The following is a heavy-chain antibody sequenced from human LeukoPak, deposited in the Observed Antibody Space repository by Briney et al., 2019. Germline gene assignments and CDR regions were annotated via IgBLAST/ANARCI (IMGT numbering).Heavy chain of an antibody. CDR1: GYTFTSYG. J-gene: IGHJ3*02. D-gene: IGHD6-13*01. Sequence: ASVKVSCKASGYTFTSYGISWVRQAPGQGLEWMGWISVYNGNTSYAQKLQGRVTMTTDTSTSTAYMELRSLRSDDTAVYYCRIAAAAHAFDIWGQGTMVTVSS. CDR2: ISVYNGNT. CDR3: RIAAAAHAFDI. V-gene: IGHV1-18*01.